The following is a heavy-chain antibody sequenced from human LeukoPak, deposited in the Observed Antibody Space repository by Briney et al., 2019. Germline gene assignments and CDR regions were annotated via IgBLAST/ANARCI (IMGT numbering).Heavy chain of an antibody. Sequence: GGSLRLSCAASGFTFRSYAMNWVRQAPGKGLEWVSAISGTGDSPHYADSVKGRFTISRDNSKNTLYLQMNSLRAEDTAFYYCAKGIGWFDPWGQGTLVTVSS. J-gene: IGHJ5*02. CDR2: ISGTGDSP. D-gene: IGHD2-21*01. CDR3: AKGIGWFDP. CDR1: GFTFRSYA. V-gene: IGHV3-23*01.